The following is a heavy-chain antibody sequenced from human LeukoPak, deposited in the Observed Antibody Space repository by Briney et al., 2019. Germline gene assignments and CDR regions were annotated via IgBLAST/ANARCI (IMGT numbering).Heavy chain of an antibody. CDR1: GFTFSSYS. CDR2: ISSSSSYI. D-gene: IGHD3-9*01. J-gene: IGHJ4*02. CDR3: ARVRYDILTGPIDY. Sequence: GGSLRLSCAASGFTFSSYSMNWVRQAPGKRLEWVSSISSSSSYIYYADSVKGRFTISRDNAKNSLYLQMNSLRAEDTAVHYCARVRYDILTGPIDYWGQGTLVTVSS. V-gene: IGHV3-21*01.